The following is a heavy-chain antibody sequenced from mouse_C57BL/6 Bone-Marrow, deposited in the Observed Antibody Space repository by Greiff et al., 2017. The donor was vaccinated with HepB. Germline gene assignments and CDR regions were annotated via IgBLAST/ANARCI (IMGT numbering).Heavy chain of an antibody. Sequence: EVKLMESGGDLMKPGGSLKLSCAASGFTFSSYGMSWVRQSPDKRLEWVATISSGGSYTYYPDSVKGRFTISRANAKNTLYLKMSSLKSEDTAMYYCARHYYGSSYFDYWGQGTTLTVSS. J-gene: IGHJ2*01. CDR1: GFTFSSYG. CDR2: ISSGGSYT. V-gene: IGHV5-6*01. CDR3: ARHYYGSSYFDY. D-gene: IGHD1-1*01.